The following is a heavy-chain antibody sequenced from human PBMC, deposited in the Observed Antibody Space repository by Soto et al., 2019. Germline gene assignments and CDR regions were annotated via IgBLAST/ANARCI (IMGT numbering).Heavy chain of an antibody. Sequence: QVDLVESGGGVVQPGKSLRLSCTASGFTFTKLAMHWVRRAPGKGLEWVALISYDGSEKYYAASVKSRFSISRDNSRNTLYRQMNSLRGEDPAVYYCARDRDEILAGYHDSWGQGTEVTVS. V-gene: IGHV3-30-3*01. CDR3: ARDRDEILAGYHDS. D-gene: IGHD3-9*01. CDR2: ISYDGSEK. J-gene: IGHJ4*02. CDR1: GFTFTKLA.